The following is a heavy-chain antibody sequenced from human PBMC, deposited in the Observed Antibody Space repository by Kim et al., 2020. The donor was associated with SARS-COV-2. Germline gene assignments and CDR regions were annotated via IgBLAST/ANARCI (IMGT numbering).Heavy chain of an antibody. CDR2: IIPVFGTA. CDR1: GGTFNNHA. J-gene: IGHJ4*01. CDR3: ARGKAPPPGCFAF. V-gene: IGHV1-69*05. Sequence: SVKVSCKVSGGTFNNHALSWVRQAPGQGLEWVGEIIPVFGTANNAQRFQGRVTMSTDTSTGTSYVDLSSLRSEDTAVYYCARGKAPPPGCFAFWGHGTL. D-gene: IGHD6-13*01.